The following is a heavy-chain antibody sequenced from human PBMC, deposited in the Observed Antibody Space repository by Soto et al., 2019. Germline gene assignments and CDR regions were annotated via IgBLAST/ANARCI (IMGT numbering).Heavy chain of an antibody. Sequence: GGSLRLSCAASCFTFSNAWMNWVRQAPGKGLEWVAVIWYDGSNKYYADSVKGRFTISRDNSKNTLYLQMNSLRAEDTAVYYCARTDSSGFYFDYWGQGTLVTVSS. CDR2: IWYDGSNK. D-gene: IGHD3-22*01. CDR1: CFTFSNAW. CDR3: ARTDSSGFYFDY. V-gene: IGHV3-33*08. J-gene: IGHJ4*02.